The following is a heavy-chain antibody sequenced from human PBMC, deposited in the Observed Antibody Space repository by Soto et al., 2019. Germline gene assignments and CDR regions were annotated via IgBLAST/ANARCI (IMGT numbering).Heavy chain of an antibody. CDR3: AHTAMVPASVVLDLFDP. CDR1: GFSLSTSGGG. Sequence: SGPTLVHPTQTLTLTCTFSGFSLSTSGGGGGWIRQPPGKALEWLALMYRDDDKRYSPSLKSRLTITKDTSKNQVALNLHIMDPVATATSLCAHTAMVPASVVLDLFDPWGQGTLVTVSS. CDR2: MYRDDDK. D-gene: IGHD2-2*01. J-gene: IGHJ5*02. V-gene: IGHV2-5*02.